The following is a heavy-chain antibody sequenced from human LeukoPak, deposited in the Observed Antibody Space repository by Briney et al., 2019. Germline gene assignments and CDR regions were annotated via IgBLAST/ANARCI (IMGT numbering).Heavy chain of an antibody. CDR2: INPNSGST. J-gene: IGHJ4*02. CDR3: ARNLYCSSTSCEDQAIDY. Sequence: GASVKVSCKASGYTFTDYYMHWVRQAPGQGLEWMGRINPNSGSTNYAQKFQGRVTMTRDTSISTAYMELSRLRSDDTAVYYCARNLYCSSTSCEDQAIDYWGQGTQVTVSS. CDR1: GYTFTDYY. D-gene: IGHD2-2*01. V-gene: IGHV1-2*06.